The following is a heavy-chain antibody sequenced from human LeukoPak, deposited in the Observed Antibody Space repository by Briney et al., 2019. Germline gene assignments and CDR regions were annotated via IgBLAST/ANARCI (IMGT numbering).Heavy chain of an antibody. CDR2: IYPDDSET. CDR1: GYSFTSYW. Sequence: PGESLKISCKGSGYSFTSYWIGWVRQMPGKGLEWVGIIYPDDSETRYSPSFRDQVTISADKPISTAYLQWSSLKASDTAMYYCARHYPGGDYFIDYWGQGTLVTVSS. D-gene: IGHD4-17*01. V-gene: IGHV5-51*01. CDR3: ARHYPGGDYFIDY. J-gene: IGHJ4*02.